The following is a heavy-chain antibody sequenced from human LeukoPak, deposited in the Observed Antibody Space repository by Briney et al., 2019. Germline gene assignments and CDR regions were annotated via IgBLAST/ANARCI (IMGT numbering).Heavy chain of an antibody. V-gene: IGHV1-2*02. J-gene: IGHJ4*02. Sequence: ASVRVSCKASGYTFTGYYMHWVRQAPGQGLEWMGWINPNSGGTNYAQKFQGRVTMTRDTSISTAYMELSRLRSDDTAVYYCATSNPSWIQLWEFDYWGQGTLVTVSS. CDR1: GYTFTGYY. D-gene: IGHD5-18*01. CDR2: INPNSGGT. CDR3: ATSNPSWIQLWEFDY.